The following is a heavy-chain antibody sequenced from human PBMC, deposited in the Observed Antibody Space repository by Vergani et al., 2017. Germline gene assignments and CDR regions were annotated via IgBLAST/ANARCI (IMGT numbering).Heavy chain of an antibody. Sequence: EVQLLESGGGLVQPGGSLRLSCAASGFTFSSYAMSWVRQAPGKGLEWVSAISGSGGSTYYADSVKGRFTISRDNSKNTLYLQMNSLRAEDTAVYYCAKDGVEGASNYYYYYMDVWGKGTTVTVSS. CDR1: GFTFSSYA. V-gene: IGHV3-23*01. J-gene: IGHJ6*03. CDR2: ISGSGGST. CDR3: AKDGVEGASNYYYYYMDV. D-gene: IGHD3-10*01.